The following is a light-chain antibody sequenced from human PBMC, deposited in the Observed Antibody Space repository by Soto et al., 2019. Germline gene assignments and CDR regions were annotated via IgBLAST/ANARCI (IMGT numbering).Light chain of an antibody. J-gene: IGKJ1*01. CDR3: HDYGTAAPWT. Sequence: EVVLTQSPGTLSLSPGERATLSCRASQNISGNEFAWYQQKPGQAPRLLIYRGSTRATGIPDRLSGRGSGTDFTLTISRLEPEDFAVYYCHDYGTAAPWTFGQGTKVEIK. CDR2: RGS. CDR1: QNISGNE. V-gene: IGKV3-20*01.